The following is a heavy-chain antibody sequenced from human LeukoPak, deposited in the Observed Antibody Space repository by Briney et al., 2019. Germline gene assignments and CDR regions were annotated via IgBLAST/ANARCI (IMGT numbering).Heavy chain of an antibody. Sequence: SETLSLTCAVYGGSFSGYYWNWIRQPPGKGLEWIGEINHSGSTNYNPSLKSRVTISVDTSKNQFSLKLSSVTAADTAVYYCASGSYYEDYWGQGTLVTVSS. V-gene: IGHV4-34*01. CDR1: GGSFSGYY. CDR2: INHSGST. J-gene: IGHJ4*02. CDR3: ASGSYYEDY. D-gene: IGHD1-26*01.